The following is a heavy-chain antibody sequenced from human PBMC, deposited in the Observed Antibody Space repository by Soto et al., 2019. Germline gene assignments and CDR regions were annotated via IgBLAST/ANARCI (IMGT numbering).Heavy chain of an antibody. J-gene: IGHJ4*02. V-gene: IGHV4-4*02. D-gene: IGHD6-19*01. CDR3: ARHVGVAGTRGFDY. Sequence: QVRLQESGQVLVKPSGTLSLTCAVSGTSISSNFWWSWVRQPPGKGLEWIGEAHPSGTTNYNPSLESRVTISVDKSNNQLSLNLNSLTAADTAVFLCARHVGVAGTRGFDYWGQGVLVAVSS. CDR2: AHPSGTT. CDR1: GTSISSNFW.